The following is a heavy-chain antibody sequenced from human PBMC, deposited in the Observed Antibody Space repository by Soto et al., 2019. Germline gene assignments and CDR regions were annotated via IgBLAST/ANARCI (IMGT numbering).Heavy chain of an antibody. CDR1: GTTFRRTA. Sequence: ASVKVSCKASGTTFRRTAVQWMRQARGQRLEWIGRIVVGTGSTTYAQIVQERIAITRDMSTNTAYMELSSLRSEDTAVYYCARPLSRVILRGGMDVWGQGTTVTVSS. V-gene: IGHV1-58*01. D-gene: IGHD2-21*01. CDR3: ARPLSRVILRGGMDV. CDR2: IVVGTGST. J-gene: IGHJ6*02.